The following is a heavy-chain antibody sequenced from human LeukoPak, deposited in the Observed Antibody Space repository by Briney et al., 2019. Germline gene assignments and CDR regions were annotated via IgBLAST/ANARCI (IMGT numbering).Heavy chain of an antibody. CDR3: AKGGVRGVIYNWFDP. V-gene: IGHV3-23*01. CDR1: GFTFKSYA. D-gene: IGHD3-10*01. J-gene: IGHJ5*02. CDR2: ISGSGGST. Sequence: GGSLRLSCAASGFTFKSYAMSWVRQAPGKGLEWVSAISGSGGSTYYADSVKGRFTISRDNSKNTLYLQMNSLRAEDTAVYYCAKGGVRGVIYNWFDPWGQGTLVTVSS.